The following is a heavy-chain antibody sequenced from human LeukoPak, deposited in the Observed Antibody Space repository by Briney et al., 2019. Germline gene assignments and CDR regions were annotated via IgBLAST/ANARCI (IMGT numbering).Heavy chain of an antibody. V-gene: IGHV4-38-2*02. CDR3: ARLPFTISDY. Sequence: PSETLSLTCTASGYSISSGYYWGWIRQPPGKGLEWIGSIYHSGSTYYNPSLKSRVTISVDTSKNQFSLKLSSVTAADTAVYYCARLPFTISDYWGQGTLVTVSS. J-gene: IGHJ4*02. CDR1: GYSISSGYY. D-gene: IGHD3-10*01. CDR2: IYHSGST.